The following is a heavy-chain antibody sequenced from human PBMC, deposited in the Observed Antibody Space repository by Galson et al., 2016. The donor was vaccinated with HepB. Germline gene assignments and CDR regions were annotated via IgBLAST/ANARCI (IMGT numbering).Heavy chain of an antibody. Sequence: SLRLSCAASGFTLGDFAMGWFRQAPGKGLEWVGFIRRVGYGGTTEYAASVKGRFTISRDDSKSIASLQMKTLKIEDTAVYYCARLRRATMRYYYYGMDVWGQGTTVTVSS. CDR3: ARLRRATMRYYYYGMDV. D-gene: IGHD5-12*01. J-gene: IGHJ6*02. V-gene: IGHV3-49*03. CDR2: IRRVGYGGTT. CDR1: GFTLGDFA.